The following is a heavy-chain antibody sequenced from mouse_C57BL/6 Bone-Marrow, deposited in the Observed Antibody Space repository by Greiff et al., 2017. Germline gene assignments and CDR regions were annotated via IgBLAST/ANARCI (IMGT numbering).Heavy chain of an antibody. V-gene: IGHV1-69*01. Sequence: QVQLQQSGAELVMPGASVKLSCKASGYTFTSYWMHWVKQRPGQGLEWIGEIDPSDSYTNYNQKFKGKSTLTVDKSSSTAYMQLSSLTSADSAVYYCAREGFITTVPFAYWGQGTLVTVSA. CDR3: AREGFITTVPFAY. CDR1: GYTFTSYW. CDR2: IDPSDSYT. J-gene: IGHJ3*01. D-gene: IGHD1-1*01.